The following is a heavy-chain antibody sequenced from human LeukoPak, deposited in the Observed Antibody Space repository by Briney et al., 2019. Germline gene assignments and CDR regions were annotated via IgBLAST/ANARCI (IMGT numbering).Heavy chain of an antibody. CDR2: IYYSGST. V-gene: IGHV4-30-4*02. J-gene: IGHJ4*02. CDR3: ARDAHPYGSGSYLFDY. CDR1: GGSISSGDYY. Sequence: SETLSLTCTVSGGSISSGDYYWSWIRQPPGKGLEWIGYIYYSGSTYYNPSLKSRVTISVDTSKNQFSLKLSSVTAADTAVYYCARDAHPYGSGSYLFDYWGQGTLVTVSS. D-gene: IGHD3-10*01.